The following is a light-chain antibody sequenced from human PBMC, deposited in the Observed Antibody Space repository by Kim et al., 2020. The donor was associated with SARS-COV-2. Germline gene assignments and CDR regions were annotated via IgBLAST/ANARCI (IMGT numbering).Light chain of an antibody. Sequence: RQPATLTCIGNSKNGGNEAAAWLQQHQGHPPKRLFYRDNNRPSGISERLSASRSGNTASLTITGLQPEDEADYYCSAWDTSLSAWVFGGGTQLTVL. J-gene: IGLJ3*02. CDR1: SKNGGNEA. CDR3: SAWDTSLSAWV. CDR2: RDN. V-gene: IGLV10-54*01.